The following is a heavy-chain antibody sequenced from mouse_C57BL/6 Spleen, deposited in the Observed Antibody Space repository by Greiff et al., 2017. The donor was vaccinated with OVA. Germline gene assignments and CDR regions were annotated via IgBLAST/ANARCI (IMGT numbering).Heavy chain of an antibody. V-gene: IGHV2-9-1*01. J-gene: IGHJ1*03. CDR2: IWTGGGT. CDR3: ARNPPITTVVAHWYFDV. Sequence: VKLMESGPGLVAPSQSLSITCTVSGFSLTSYAISWVRQPPGKGLEWLGVIWTGGGTNYNSALKSRLSISKDNSKSQVFLKMNSLQTDDTARYYCARNPPITTVVAHWYFDVWGTGTTVTVSS. CDR1: GFSLTSYA. D-gene: IGHD1-1*01.